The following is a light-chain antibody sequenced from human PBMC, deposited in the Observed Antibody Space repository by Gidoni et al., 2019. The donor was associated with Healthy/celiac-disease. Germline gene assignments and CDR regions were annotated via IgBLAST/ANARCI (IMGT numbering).Light chain of an antibody. CDR3: QVWDSSSDHYV. J-gene: IGLJ1*01. V-gene: IGLV3-21*02. CDR1: NIGSKG. Sequence: YVLTPPPPASVAPGQTARITCGGNNIGSKGVHWYQQKPGQAPVLVVYDDSDRPSGIPERFSGSNSGNTATLTISRVEAGDEADYYCQVWDSSSDHYVFGTGTKVTVL. CDR2: DDS.